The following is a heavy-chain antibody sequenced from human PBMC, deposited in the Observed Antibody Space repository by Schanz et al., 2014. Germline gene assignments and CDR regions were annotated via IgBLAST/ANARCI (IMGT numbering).Heavy chain of an antibody. CDR1: GYTVSALA. Sequence: QVQLVQSAPEVKKPGASVKVSCEISGYTVSALAMHWVRQAPGKGLEWLGGFDVEDGETIYAQKFQGRVTMTEDTSTETAYMELSGLRSGDTAVYYCATNSPFRMVRGSNAFDAWGQGTMXTVSS. CDR3: ATNSPFRMVRGSNAFDA. V-gene: IGHV1-24*01. D-gene: IGHD3-10*01. CDR2: FDVEDGET. J-gene: IGHJ3*01.